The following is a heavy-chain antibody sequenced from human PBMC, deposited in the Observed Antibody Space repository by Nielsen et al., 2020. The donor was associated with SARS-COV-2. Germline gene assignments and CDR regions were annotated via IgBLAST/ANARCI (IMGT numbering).Heavy chain of an antibody. D-gene: IGHD3-22*01. V-gene: IGHV3-21*01. J-gene: IGHJ4*02. CDR1: GFTFSSYS. CDR3: ARRGSSGYPFDY. CDR2: ISSSSSYI. Sequence: GSLRLSCAASGFTFSSYSMNWVRQAPGKGLEWVSSISSSSSYIYYADSVKGRFTISRDNAKNSLYLQMNSLRAEDTAVYYCARRGSSGYPFDYWGQGTLVTVSS.